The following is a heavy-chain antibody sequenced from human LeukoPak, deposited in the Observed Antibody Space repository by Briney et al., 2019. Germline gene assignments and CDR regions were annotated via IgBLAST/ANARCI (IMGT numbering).Heavy chain of an antibody. D-gene: IGHD4-17*01. CDR3: ARGPFYGDYDLYDY. CDR2: FNPSGGST. CDR1: GYTFTSYY. Sequence: ASVKVSCKASGYTFTSYYMHWVRQAPGKGFEWRGIFNPSGGSTSYAQKFQGRVTMTRDTSTSTVCMELSSLRSEDTAVYYCARGPFYGDYDLYDYWGQGTLVTVSS. J-gene: IGHJ4*02. V-gene: IGHV1-46*01.